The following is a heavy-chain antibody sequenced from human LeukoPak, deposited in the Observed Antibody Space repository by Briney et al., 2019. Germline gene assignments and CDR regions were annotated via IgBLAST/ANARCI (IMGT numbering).Heavy chain of an antibody. CDR3: ASRSSAARGWFDP. V-gene: IGHV4-59*08. Sequence: SETLSLTCTVSGGSISNYYWSWIRQPPGKGLEWIGYIYYSGSTNYNPSLKSRVTISVDTSKNQFSLKLTPLTAADPAVYYCASRSSAARGWFDPWGQGTLVTVSS. CDR2: IYYSGST. J-gene: IGHJ5*02. D-gene: IGHD3-10*01. CDR1: GGSISNYY.